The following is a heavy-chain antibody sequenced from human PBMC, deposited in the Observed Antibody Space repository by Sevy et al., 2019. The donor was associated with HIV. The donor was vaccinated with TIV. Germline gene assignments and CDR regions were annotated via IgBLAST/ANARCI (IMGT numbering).Heavy chain of an antibody. J-gene: IGHJ4*02. D-gene: IGHD2-2*01. CDR1: GFTFSSYA. Sequence: GGSLRLSCAASGFTFSSYAMSWVRQAPGKGLEWVSVSSGSGGSTYYADSVKGRFTISRDNSKNTLYLQMNSLRAEDTAVYYCAKDGAVVPAALTDYWGQGTLVTVSS. CDR3: AKDGAVVPAALTDY. V-gene: IGHV3-23*01. CDR2: SSGSGGST.